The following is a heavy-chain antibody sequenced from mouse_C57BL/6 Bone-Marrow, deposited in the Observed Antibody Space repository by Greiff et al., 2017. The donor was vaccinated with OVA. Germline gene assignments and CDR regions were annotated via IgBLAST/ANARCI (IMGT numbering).Heavy chain of an antibody. CDR2: ILPSIGRT. Sequence: SGSELRSPGSSVKLSCKDFDSEVFPIAYMSWVRQKPGHGFEWIGGILPSIGRTIYGEKFEDKATLDADTLSNTAYLELNSLTSEDSAIYYCARRDYYGSSYGWYFDVWGTGTTVTVSS. V-gene: IGHV15-2*01. CDR3: ARRDYYGSSYGWYFDV. J-gene: IGHJ1*03. CDR1: DSEVFPIAY. D-gene: IGHD1-1*01.